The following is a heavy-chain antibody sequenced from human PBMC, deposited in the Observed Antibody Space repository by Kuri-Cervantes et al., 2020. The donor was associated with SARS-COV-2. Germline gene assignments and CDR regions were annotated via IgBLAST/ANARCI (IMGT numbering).Heavy chain of an antibody. D-gene: IGHD4-17*01. J-gene: IGHJ1*01. V-gene: IGHV3-7*01. CDR2: IKQDGSEK. CDR1: GFTFSSYG. Sequence: GDSLKISCAASGFTFSSYGMHWVRQAPGKGLEWVANIKQDGSEKYYVDSVKGRFTISRDNAKNSLYLQMNSLRAEDTAVYYCARGLTTVTTLDFQHWGQGTLVTVSS. CDR3: ARGLTTVTTLDFQH.